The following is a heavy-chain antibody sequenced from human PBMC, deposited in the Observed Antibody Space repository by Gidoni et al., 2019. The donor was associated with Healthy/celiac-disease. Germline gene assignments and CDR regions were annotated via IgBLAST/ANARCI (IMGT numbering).Heavy chain of an antibody. D-gene: IGHD2-2*01. J-gene: IGHJ4*02. Sequence: QVQLVQSGAEVKKPGSSVKVSCKASGGTFSSYAISWVRQAPGQGLEWMGGIIPIFGTANYAQKFQGRVTSTADESTSTAYMELSSLRSEDTAVYYCARDQGYCSSTSCYPLYYFDYWGQGTLVTVSS. V-gene: IGHV1-69*01. CDR2: IIPIFGTA. CDR1: GGTFSSYA. CDR3: ARDQGYCSSTSCYPLYYFDY.